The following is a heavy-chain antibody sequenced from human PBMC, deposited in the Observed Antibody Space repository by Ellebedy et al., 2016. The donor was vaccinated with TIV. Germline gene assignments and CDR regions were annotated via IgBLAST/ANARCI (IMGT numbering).Heavy chain of an antibody. J-gene: IGHJ4*02. CDR1: GIIFSSYW. D-gene: IGHD4-17*01. Sequence: GESLKISCEASGIIFSSYWMHWVRQAPGKGLLWVSRINSDGSSTTYADSVKGRFTISRDNAKNTVYLQMNSLRVEDTAVYYCASRPNGDYHFLDYWGQGTLVTVSS. V-gene: IGHV3-74*03. CDR2: INSDGSST. CDR3: ASRPNGDYHFLDY.